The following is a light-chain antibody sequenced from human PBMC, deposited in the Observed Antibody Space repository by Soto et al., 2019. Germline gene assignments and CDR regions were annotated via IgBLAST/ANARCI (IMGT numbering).Light chain of an antibody. CDR1: QSVSSNY. V-gene: IGKV3-20*01. J-gene: IGKJ2*01. CDR2: GAS. CDR3: QQYGSSPYA. Sequence: EIVLTQSPGTLSLSPGERATLSCRASQSVSSNYLAWYQQKSGQAPRLLIYGASSRATGIPDRFSGRGSGTDFTLTISKLEPEDFAVYYCQQYGSSPYAFGQGTELEI.